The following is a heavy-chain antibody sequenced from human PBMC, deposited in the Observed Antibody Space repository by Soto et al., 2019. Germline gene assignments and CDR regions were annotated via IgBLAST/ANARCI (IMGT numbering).Heavy chain of an antibody. CDR1: GYSVTIYC. V-gene: IGHV5-10-1*01. Sequence: GESLNSSCDVSGYSVTIYCRSCVRQMPGKGLEWMGRIDPSDSYTNYSPSFQGHVTISADKSISTAYLQWSSLKASDTAMYYCARIPAHIVVVVAATPTFFDLLVKGTLVTVSS. J-gene: IGHJ5*02. CDR3: ARIPAHIVVVVAATPTFFDL. D-gene: IGHD2-15*01. CDR2: IDPSDSYT.